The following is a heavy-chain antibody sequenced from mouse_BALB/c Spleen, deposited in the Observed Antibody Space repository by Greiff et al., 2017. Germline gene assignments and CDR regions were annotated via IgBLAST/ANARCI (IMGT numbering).Heavy chain of an antibody. CDR3: ARDGSSYDWFAY. Sequence: VQLQQSGPELVKPGASVRISCKASGYTFTSYYIHWVKQRPGQGLEWIGWIYPGNVNTKYNEKFKGKATLTADKSSSTAYMQLSSLTSEDSAVYFCARDGSSYDWFAYWGQGTLVTVSA. V-gene: IGHV1S56*01. CDR1: GYTFTSYY. D-gene: IGHD1-1*01. J-gene: IGHJ3*01. CDR2: IYPGNVNT.